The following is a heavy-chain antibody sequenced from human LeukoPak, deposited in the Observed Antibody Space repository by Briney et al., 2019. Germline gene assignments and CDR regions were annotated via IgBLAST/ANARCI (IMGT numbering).Heavy chain of an antibody. D-gene: IGHD5-18*01. CDR1: GGSISSSSYY. CDR2: FYYSGST. V-gene: IGHV4-39*01. Sequence: SETLSLTCTVSGGSISSSSYYWGWIRQPPGKGLEWIGSFYYSGSTYYNPSLKSRVTLSVDTSKNQFSLKLSSATAADTAFYYCASYGYTYGSYFDYWDQATLVTVSS. J-gene: IGHJ4*02. CDR3: ASYGYTYGSYFDY.